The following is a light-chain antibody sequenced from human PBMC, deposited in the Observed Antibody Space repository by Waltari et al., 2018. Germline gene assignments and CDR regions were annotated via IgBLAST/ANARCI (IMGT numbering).Light chain of an antibody. CDR3: SSFTRSNTYV. CDR2: EVS. CDR1: SSDVGAYNF. V-gene: IGLV2-14*01. J-gene: IGLJ1*01. Sequence: QSALTQPASVSGSPGQSITISCTGTSSDVGAYNFVSWYQQHPGKAPKLMVYEVSNRPSGCSGRFSASKSGSTASLTISGLQAEDEADYHCSSFTRSNTYVFGAGTKVTVL.